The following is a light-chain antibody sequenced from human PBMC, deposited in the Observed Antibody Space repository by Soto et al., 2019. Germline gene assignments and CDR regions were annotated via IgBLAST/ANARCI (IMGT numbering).Light chain of an antibody. J-gene: IGKJ1*01. CDR1: QXIXNW. Sequence: DIQMTQSPSTLXAXVXDXXTXXXXXSQXIXNWLAWYQQKPGKAPKLLIYDASSLEGGVPSRFSGSGSGTEFTLTLSSLQPDDFATYYCQQYYSYWTFGQGTKVEIK. V-gene: IGKV1-5*01. CDR3: QQYYSYWT. CDR2: DAS.